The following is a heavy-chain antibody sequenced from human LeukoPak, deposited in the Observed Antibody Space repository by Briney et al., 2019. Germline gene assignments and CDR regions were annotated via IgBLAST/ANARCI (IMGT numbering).Heavy chain of an antibody. Sequence: GASVKVSCKVSGYTLTELSMHWVRQAPGKGLEWMGGFDPEDGETIYAQKFQGRVTMTRDTSISTAYMELSRLRSDDTAVYYCARGVDKKAVASPYWGQGTLVTVSS. CDR3: ARGVDKKAVASPY. CDR1: GYTLTELS. CDR2: FDPEDGET. D-gene: IGHD6-19*01. J-gene: IGHJ4*02. V-gene: IGHV1-24*01.